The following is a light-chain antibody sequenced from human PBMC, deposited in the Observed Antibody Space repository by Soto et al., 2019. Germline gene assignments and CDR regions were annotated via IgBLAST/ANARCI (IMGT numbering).Light chain of an antibody. Sequence: QPVLTQSPSASASLGASVKLTCTLSSSHSNYAIAWHQQQPEKGPRYLMKLNSDGSHSKGDGIPDRFSGSSSGAERYLTISSLQSEDEADSYCQTWGTGTPWVFGGGTQLTVL. V-gene: IGLV4-69*01. CDR1: SSHSNYA. J-gene: IGLJ3*02. CDR2: LNSDGSH. CDR3: QTWGTGTPWV.